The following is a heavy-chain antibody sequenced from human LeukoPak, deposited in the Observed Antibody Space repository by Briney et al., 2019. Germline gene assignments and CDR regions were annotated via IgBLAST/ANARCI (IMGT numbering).Heavy chain of an antibody. CDR3: ARLRGRYCSGGSCYGRNYYFDY. Sequence: SSETLSLTCAVYGGSFSGYYWSWIRQPPGKGLEWIGEINHSGSTNYNPSLKSRVTISVDTSKNQFSLKLSSVTAADTAVYYCARLRGRYCSGGSCYGRNYYFDYWGQGTLVTVSS. D-gene: IGHD2-15*01. J-gene: IGHJ4*02. V-gene: IGHV4-34*01. CDR2: INHSGST. CDR1: GGSFSGYY.